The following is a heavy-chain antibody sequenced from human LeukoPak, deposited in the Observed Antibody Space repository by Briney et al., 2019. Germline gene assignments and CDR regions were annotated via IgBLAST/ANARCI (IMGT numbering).Heavy chain of an antibody. D-gene: IGHD3-10*01. CDR1: GFTFNSYG. Sequence: GGSLRLSCAASGFTFNSYGMHWVRQAPGKGLEWVAVIWYDGSNKYYADSVKGRFTISRDNSKNTLYLQMNSLRAEDTAVYYCAKAMVRGFTSISAFDYWGQGTLVTVSS. J-gene: IGHJ4*02. CDR2: IWYDGSNK. CDR3: AKAMVRGFTSISAFDY. V-gene: IGHV3-33*06.